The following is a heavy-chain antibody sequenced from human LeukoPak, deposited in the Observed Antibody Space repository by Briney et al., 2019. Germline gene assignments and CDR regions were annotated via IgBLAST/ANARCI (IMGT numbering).Heavy chain of an antibody. J-gene: IGHJ6*03. CDR2: ISGSGGST. V-gene: IGHV3-23*01. Sequence: PGGSLRLSCAASGFTFSSYAMSWVRQAPGKGLKWVSAISGSGGSTYYADSVRGRFTISRDNSKNTLYLQMNSLRAEDTAVYYCAKYRVVYYYYYMDVWGKGTTVTVSS. D-gene: IGHD2-15*01. CDR1: GFTFSSYA. CDR3: AKYRVVYYYYYMDV.